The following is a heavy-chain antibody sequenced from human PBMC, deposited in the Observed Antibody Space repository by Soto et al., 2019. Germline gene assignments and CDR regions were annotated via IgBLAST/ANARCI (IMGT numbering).Heavy chain of an antibody. CDR2: TYYRSKWYN. Sequence: SQTLSLTCAISGDSVSSNSAAWNWFRQSPSRGLEWLGRTYYRSKWYNDYAVSVKSRITINPDTSKNQFSLQLNSVTPEDTAVYYCARGRREGYCTNGVCSKGPFLDYYYGMDVWGQGTTVTVSS. CDR3: ARGRREGYCTNGVCSKGPFLDYYYGMDV. J-gene: IGHJ6*02. CDR1: GDSVSSNSAA. V-gene: IGHV6-1*01. D-gene: IGHD2-8*01.